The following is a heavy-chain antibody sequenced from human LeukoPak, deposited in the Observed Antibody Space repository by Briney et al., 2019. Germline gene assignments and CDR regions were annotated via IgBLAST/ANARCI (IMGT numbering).Heavy chain of an antibody. CDR1: GFTVSSNY. CDR2: ISSSSSTI. CDR3: ARDAATHWEY. Sequence: GGSLRLSCAASGFTVSSNYMNWVRQAPGRGLEWVSYISSSSSTIYYADSVKGRFTISRDNAKNALYLQMNSLRAEDTAVYYCARDAATHWEYWGQGTLVTVSS. D-gene: IGHD1-26*01. J-gene: IGHJ4*02. V-gene: IGHV3-48*04.